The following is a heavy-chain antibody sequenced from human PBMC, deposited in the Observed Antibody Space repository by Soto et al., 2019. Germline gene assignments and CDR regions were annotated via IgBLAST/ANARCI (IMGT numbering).Heavy chain of an antibody. Sequence: GGSLRLSCAGAGFTFSSYSMHWVRQVPGKGLVWVSRIYPDGRRTNYAGSVKGRFTISRDNAKNTVYLQMNSLRAEDTAVYYCARELGGGDTYWGLGTLVTVSS. CDR1: GFTFSSYS. D-gene: IGHD2-15*01. J-gene: IGHJ4*02. CDR3: ARELGGGDTY. V-gene: IGHV3-74*01. CDR2: IYPDGRRT.